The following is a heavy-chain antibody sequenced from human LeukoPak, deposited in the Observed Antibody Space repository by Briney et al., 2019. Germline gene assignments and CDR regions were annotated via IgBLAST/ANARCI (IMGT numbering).Heavy chain of an antibody. CDR3: ARSLTVTTTPLDY. D-gene: IGHD4-17*01. Sequence: ASVKVSCKASVYTFTGYYLHLVRQAPGQGPEWMAWINPNSGSTNSAQKFPGRVTLTRDTSISTAYMELTSLRSDDTAVYYCARSLTVTTTPLDYWGQGTLVTVSS. V-gene: IGHV1-2*02. CDR1: VYTFTGYY. CDR2: INPNSGST. J-gene: IGHJ4*02.